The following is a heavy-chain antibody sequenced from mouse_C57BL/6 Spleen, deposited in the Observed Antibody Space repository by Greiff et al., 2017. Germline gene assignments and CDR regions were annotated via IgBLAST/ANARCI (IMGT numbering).Heavy chain of an antibody. CDR3: ARSRLYYDYGFDY. CDR1: GYTFTSYW. Sequence: QVQLQQPGAELVRPGSSVKLSCKASGYTFTSYWMDWVKQRPGQGLEWIGNIYPSDSETHYNQKFKDKATLTVDKSSSTAYMQLSSLTSEDSAVYYCARSRLYYDYGFDYWGQGTTLTVSS. V-gene: IGHV1-61*01. D-gene: IGHD2-4*01. J-gene: IGHJ2*01. CDR2: IYPSDSET.